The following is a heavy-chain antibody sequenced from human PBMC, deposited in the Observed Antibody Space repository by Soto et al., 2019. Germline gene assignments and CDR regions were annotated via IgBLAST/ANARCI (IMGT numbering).Heavy chain of an antibody. V-gene: IGHV2-5*02. J-gene: IGHJ4*02. CDR2: IYWDDDK. CDR3: ARLVVAGITYYVDS. CDR1: GFSLSSSGVG. D-gene: IGHD2-15*01. Sequence: QITLKESGPTLVKPTQTLTLTCTFSGFSLSSSGVGVGWIRQPPGKALEWLTFIYWDDDKRYSPSLKSSLTISHDSSKTLVVLTPTNMDPVDTDTYYCARLVVAGITYYVDSWGQGTLLTVSS.